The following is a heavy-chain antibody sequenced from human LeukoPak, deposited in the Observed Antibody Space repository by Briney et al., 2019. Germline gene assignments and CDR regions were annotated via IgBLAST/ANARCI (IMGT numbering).Heavy chain of an antibody. V-gene: IGHV1-46*01. CDR3: ARSMGTGRFDY. CDR2: INPSSGST. CDR1: GYIFTSYY. J-gene: IGHJ4*02. D-gene: IGHD2-8*02. Sequence: ASVTVSFTASGYIFTSYYMHWVRQAPGQGLEWMGIINPSSGSTSYAQKLPDRVKMTRDTSRSTVYMELSSLRFEDTAVYYCARSMGTGRFDYRGQGTLVAVSS.